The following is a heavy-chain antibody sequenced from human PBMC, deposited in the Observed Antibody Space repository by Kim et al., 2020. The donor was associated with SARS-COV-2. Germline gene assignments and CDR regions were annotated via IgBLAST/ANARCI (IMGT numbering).Heavy chain of an antibody. CDR3: AKGSADWNYSGYYAY. D-gene: IGHD3-3*01. V-gene: IGHV3-23*01. CDR1: GFTFSNYA. Sequence: GGSLRLSCAASGFTFSNYAMAWVRQAPGKGLEWVSFISGRGTNTFYVESVKGRFAISRDNSRNTLYLQMNSLRAEDTAIYYCAKGSADWNYSGYYAYWGQGILVTVSS. J-gene: IGHJ4*02. CDR2: ISGRGTNT.